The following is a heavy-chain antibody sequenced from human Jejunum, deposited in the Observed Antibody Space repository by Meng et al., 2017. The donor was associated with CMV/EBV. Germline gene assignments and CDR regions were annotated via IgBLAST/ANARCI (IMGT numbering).Heavy chain of an antibody. J-gene: IGHJ4*02. D-gene: IGHD3-3*01. CDR2: IRNDGSEK. CDR1: GITFSNHG. V-gene: IGHV3-30*02. Sequence: SGITFSNHGMHWVRQGPGKGLEWVAFIRNDGSEKCYADSVKGRFTISRDNSQNTMWLQMNSLRAEDTAVYYCAKDKGVRYLEWFSVRGQKTMVTVSS. CDR3: AKDKGVRYLEWFSV.